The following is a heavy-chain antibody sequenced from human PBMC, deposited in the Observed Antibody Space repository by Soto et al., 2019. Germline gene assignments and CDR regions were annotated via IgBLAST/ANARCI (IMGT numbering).Heavy chain of an antibody. CDR2: IIPIFGTA. CDR3: ARVSYYDSSGYFDY. CDR1: GGTFSSYA. V-gene: IGHV1-69*06. D-gene: IGHD3-22*01. Sequence: VASVKVSCKASGGTFSSYAISWVRQAPGQGLEWMGGIIPIFGTANYAQKFQGRVTITADKSTSTAYMELSSLRSEDTAVYYCARVSYYDSSGYFDYWGQGTLVTVSS. J-gene: IGHJ4*02.